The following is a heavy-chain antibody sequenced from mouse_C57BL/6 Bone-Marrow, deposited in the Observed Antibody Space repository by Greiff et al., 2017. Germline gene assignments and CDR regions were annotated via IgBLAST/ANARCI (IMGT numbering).Heavy chain of an antibody. D-gene: IGHD2-2*01. V-gene: IGHV14-4*01. Sequence: DVKLVESGAELVRPGASVKLSCTASGFTINDDYMPWVKQRPQQGLEWCGWIDPENGDTEYASKFQGKATITANTSSNTAYLQLSRLTSEDTAVYYCTTGYLLYFAYGGQGTTLTVSS. CDR3: TTGYLLYFAY. J-gene: IGHJ2*01. CDR1: GFTINDDY. CDR2: IDPENGDT.